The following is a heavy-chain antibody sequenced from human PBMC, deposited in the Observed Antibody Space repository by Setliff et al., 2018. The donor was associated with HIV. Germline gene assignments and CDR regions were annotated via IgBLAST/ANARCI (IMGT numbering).Heavy chain of an antibody. Sequence: SETLSLTCTVSGGSISSYYWSWIRQPPGKGLEWIGYIYYSGSTNYNPSLKSRVTISVDTSKNQFSLKLSSVTAADTAVYYCARKPTGSPSDYWGQGTLVTVSS. CDR3: ARKPTGSPSDY. CDR1: GGSISSYY. J-gene: IGHJ4*02. CDR2: IYYSGST. V-gene: IGHV4-59*08. D-gene: IGHD2-2*01.